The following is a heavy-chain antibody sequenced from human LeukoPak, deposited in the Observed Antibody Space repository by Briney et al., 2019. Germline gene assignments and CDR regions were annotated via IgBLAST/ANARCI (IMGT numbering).Heavy chain of an antibody. D-gene: IGHD6-19*01. CDR3: ARQFSGWTTY. Sequence: GGSLRLSCAASGFTFSNYYVNWVRQAPGKGLEWVSSISPSSSAIYYADSVKGRFTISRDNAENSVYLQMNSLRDEDTAVYYCARQFSGWTTYWGQGTLVTVSS. J-gene: IGHJ4*02. CDR1: GFTFSNYY. CDR2: ISPSSSAI. V-gene: IGHV3-48*02.